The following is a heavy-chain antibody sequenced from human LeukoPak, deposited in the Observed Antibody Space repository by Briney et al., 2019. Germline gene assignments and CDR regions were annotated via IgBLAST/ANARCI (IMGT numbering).Heavy chain of an antibody. CDR3: ARAKAAGDFDY. V-gene: IGHV4-34*01. Sequence: SETLSLTCAVYGGSFSGYYWSWIRQPPXXXXEWIGEINHSGSTNYNPSLKSRVTISVDTSKNQFSLKLSSVTAADTAVYYCARAKAAGDFDYWGQGTLVTVSS. CDR1: GGSFSGYY. D-gene: IGHD6-13*01. J-gene: IGHJ4*02. CDR2: INHSGST.